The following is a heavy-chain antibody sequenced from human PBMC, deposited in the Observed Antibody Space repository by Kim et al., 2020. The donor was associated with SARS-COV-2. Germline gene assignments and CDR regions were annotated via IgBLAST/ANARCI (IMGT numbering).Heavy chain of an antibody. CDR3: ARDRIVGGTNVLGWFDP. J-gene: IGHJ5*02. D-gene: IGHD1-26*01. Sequence: ASVKVSCKASGYTFTSYAMNWVRQAPGQGLEWMGWINTNTGNTTYAQGFTGRFVFPLDTSVSTAYLQISSLKAEDTAVYYCARDRIVGGTNVLGWFDPWGHGALFTVSS. CDR1: GYTFTSYA. CDR2: INTNTGNT. V-gene: IGHV7-4-1*02.